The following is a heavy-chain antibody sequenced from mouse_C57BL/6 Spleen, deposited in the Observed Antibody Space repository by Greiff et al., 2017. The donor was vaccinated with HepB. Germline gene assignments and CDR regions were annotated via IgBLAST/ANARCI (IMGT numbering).Heavy chain of an antibody. V-gene: IGHV3-1*01. CDR2: ISYSGST. CDR3: ARANGITTGFAY. CDR1: GYSITSGYD. Sequence: VQLQQSGPGMVKPSQSLSLTCTVTGYSITSGYDWHWIRHFPGNKLEWMGYISYSGSTNYNPSLKSRISITHDTSKNHFFLKLNSVTTEDTATYYCARANGITTGFAYWGQGTLVTVSA. J-gene: IGHJ3*01. D-gene: IGHD1-1*01.